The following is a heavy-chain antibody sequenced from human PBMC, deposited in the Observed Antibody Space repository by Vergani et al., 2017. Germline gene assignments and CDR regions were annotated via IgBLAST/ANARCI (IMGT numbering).Heavy chain of an antibody. J-gene: IGHJ5*02. V-gene: IGHV4-59*01. D-gene: IGHD2-2*01. Sequence: QVQLQESGPGLVKPSETLSLTCTVSGGSISSYYWSWIRQPPGKGLEWIGYIYYSGSTNYNPSLKSRVTISVDTSKNQFSLKLSSVTAADTAVYYCAGGGFVVVPAAMASNWFDPWGQGTLVTVSS. CDR1: GGSISSYY. CDR3: AGGGFVVVPAAMASNWFDP. CDR2: IYYSGST.